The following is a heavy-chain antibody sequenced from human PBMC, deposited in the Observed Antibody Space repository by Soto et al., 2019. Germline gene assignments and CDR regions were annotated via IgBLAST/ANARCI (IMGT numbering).Heavy chain of an antibody. D-gene: IGHD2-15*01. J-gene: IGHJ3*02. CDR3: ARGGGDCNGGSCYSFDI. V-gene: IGHV4-30-4*01. CDR1: GGSINSGDYY. Sequence: SETMSLTCPVSGGSINSGDYYWSWIRQPPGTGLEWIGYIYYSGNTYYNPSLKSRVTISVDTSRNQFSLKLNSVTAADTAVYYCARGGGDCNGGSCYSFDIWGQGTLVTVS. CDR2: IYYSGNT.